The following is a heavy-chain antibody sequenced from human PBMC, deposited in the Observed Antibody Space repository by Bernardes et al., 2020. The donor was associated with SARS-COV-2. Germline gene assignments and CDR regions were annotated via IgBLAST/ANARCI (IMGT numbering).Heavy chain of an antibody. J-gene: IGHJ6*04. D-gene: IGHD6-19*01. CDR3: ARDQWRPDYYYGLDV. Sequence: AALKDYCKASGYTLTSYGISWVRQAPGQGLEWMGWISGYDGNTPYAQKVQGRVTMTTDKSTSTAYMELRSLRSDDTAVYYCARDQWRPDYYYGLDVWGKGTKVTVSP. CDR2: ISGYDGNT. V-gene: IGHV1-18*04. CDR1: GYTLTSYG.